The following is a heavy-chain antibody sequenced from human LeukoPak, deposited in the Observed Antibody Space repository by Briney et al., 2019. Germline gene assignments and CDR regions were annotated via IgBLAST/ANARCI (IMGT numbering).Heavy chain of an antibody. Sequence: SETLSLTCTISDGSISSYYWNWIRQSPGKGLEWIGHIHYSGSTHYNPSLQSRVSISIDTSKNHSSLNLRSVTAVDTAVYYCARWGHFDTSGYFVVDYWGQGTLVTVSS. CDR3: ARWGHFDTSGYFVVDY. J-gene: IGHJ4*02. V-gene: IGHV4-59*01. CDR1: DGSISSYY. D-gene: IGHD3-22*01. CDR2: IHYSGST.